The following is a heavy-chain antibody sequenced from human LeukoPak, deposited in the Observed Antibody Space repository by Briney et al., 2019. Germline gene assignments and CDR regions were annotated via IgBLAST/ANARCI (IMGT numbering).Heavy chain of an antibody. D-gene: IGHD1-14*01. V-gene: IGHV3-66*01. J-gene: IGHJ4*02. CDR3: ARVASDGSWYPDY. Sequence: GGSLRLPCAASGFTVSSNYMSWVRQAPGKGLEWVSVIYSGGSTYYADSVKGRFTISRDNSKNTLYLQMNSLRAEDTAVYYCARVASDGSWYPDYWGQGTLVTVSS. CDR1: GFTVSSNY. CDR2: IYSGGST.